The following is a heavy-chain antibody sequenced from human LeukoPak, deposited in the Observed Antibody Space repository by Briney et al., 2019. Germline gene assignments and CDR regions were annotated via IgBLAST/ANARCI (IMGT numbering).Heavy chain of an antibody. Sequence: SETLSLTCTVSGGSISSYYWSWIRQPPGKGLEWIGEINHSGSTNYNPSLKSRVAISVDTSKNQFSLKLSSVTAADTAVYYCARGVRGVIITYYYYGMDVWGQGTTVTVSS. CDR3: ARGVRGVIITYYYYGMDV. V-gene: IGHV4-34*01. CDR1: GGSISSYY. J-gene: IGHJ6*02. CDR2: INHSGST. D-gene: IGHD3-10*01.